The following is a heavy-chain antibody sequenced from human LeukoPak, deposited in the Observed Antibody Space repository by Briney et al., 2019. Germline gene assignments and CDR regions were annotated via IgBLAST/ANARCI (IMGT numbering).Heavy chain of an antibody. Sequence: PSETLSLTCTVSGGSISSYYWSWIRQPPGKGLGWIGYIYYSGSTNYNPSLKSRVTISVDTSKNQFSLKLSSVTAADTAVYYCARGGSYRSFDYWGQGTLVTVSS. CDR2: IYYSGST. D-gene: IGHD3-16*02. J-gene: IGHJ4*02. CDR3: ARGGSYRSFDY. V-gene: IGHV4-59*01. CDR1: GGSISSYY.